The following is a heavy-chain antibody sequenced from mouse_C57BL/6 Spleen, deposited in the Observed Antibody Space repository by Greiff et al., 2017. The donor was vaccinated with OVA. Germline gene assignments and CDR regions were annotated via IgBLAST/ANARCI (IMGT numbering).Heavy chain of an antibody. Sequence: QVQLQQSGAELARPGASVKMSCKASGYTFTSYTMHWVKQRPGQGLEWIGYINPSSGYTKYNQKFKDKATLTADKSSSTAYMQLSSLTSEDSAVYYCAREEEDGSRGFAYWGQGTLVTVSA. CDR1: GYTFTSYT. CDR2: INPSSGYT. CDR3: AREEEDGSRGFAY. D-gene: IGHD1-1*01. V-gene: IGHV1-4*01. J-gene: IGHJ3*01.